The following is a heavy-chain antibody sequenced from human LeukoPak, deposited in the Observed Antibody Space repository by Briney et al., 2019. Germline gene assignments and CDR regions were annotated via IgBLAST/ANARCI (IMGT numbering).Heavy chain of an antibody. D-gene: IGHD3-10*01. CDR3: ARGKGLLWFGGLSPFDY. CDR2: ISAYNGNT. V-gene: IGHV1-18*01. CDR1: GYTFTSYG. Sequence: ASVKVSCKASGYTFTSYGISWVRQAPGQGLEWMGWISAYNGNTNYAQKLQGRVTMTTDTSTSTAYMELRGLRSDDTAVYYCARGKGLLWFGGLSPFDYWGQGTLVTVSS. J-gene: IGHJ4*02.